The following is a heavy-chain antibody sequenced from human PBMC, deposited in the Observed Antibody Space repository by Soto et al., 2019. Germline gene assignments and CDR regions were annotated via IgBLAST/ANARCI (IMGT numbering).Heavy chain of an antibody. V-gene: IGHV3-30-3*01. CDR1: GFTFSSYA. D-gene: IGHD2-15*01. J-gene: IGHJ4*02. Sequence: QVQLVESGGGVVQPGRSLRLSCAASGFTFSSYAMHWVSQAPGKGLEWVAVISYDGSNKYYADSVKGRFTISRDNSKNTLYLQMNSLRAEDTAVYYCARRGGYCSGGSCYLDYWGQGTLVTVSS. CDR3: ARRGGYCSGGSCYLDY. CDR2: ISYDGSNK.